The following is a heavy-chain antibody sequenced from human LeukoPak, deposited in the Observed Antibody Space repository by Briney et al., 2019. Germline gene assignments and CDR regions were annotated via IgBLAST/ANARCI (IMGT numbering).Heavy chain of an antibody. CDR1: GLTISDYW. J-gene: IGHJ4*02. CDR2: TNQDGRAK. Sequence: GGSLRLSCTAPGLTISDYWMNWVRQAPGKGLEWVANTNQDGRAKYYVDSVKGRFTISRDNAKNSVYLQMNSLRVEDTAVYYCSGSSGYWGQGTLVTVSS. V-gene: IGHV3-7*04. CDR3: SGSSGY.